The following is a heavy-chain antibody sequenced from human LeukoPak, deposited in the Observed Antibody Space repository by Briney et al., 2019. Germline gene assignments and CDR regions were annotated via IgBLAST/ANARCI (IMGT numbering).Heavy chain of an antibody. CDR3: AKNGPPPHYYFDY. Sequence: PGGSLRLSCAASGFTFSSYAMTWVRQAPGKGLEWVSTISDSGGGTYYADSVKGRFTISRDNSKNTLYLQMNSLRAEDTAVYYCAKNGPPPHYYFDYWGQGTLVTVSS. V-gene: IGHV3-23*01. CDR2: ISDSGGGT. CDR1: GFTFSSYA. J-gene: IGHJ4*02. D-gene: IGHD4-17*01.